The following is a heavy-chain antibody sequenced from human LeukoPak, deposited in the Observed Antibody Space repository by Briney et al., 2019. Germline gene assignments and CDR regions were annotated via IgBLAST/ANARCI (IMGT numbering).Heavy chain of an antibody. CDR1: GFNFSTNG. D-gene: IGHD4-17*01. J-gene: IGHJ4*02. Sequence: GRSLRLSCEASGFNFSTNGMHWVRQAPGKGLEWVALIWFDGSNKHYADSVKGRFTVSRDNSKNTMYLQMNSLRAEDTAVYYCAKADGDKPFDYWGQGTLVTVSS. CDR2: IWFDGSNK. V-gene: IGHV3-33*06. CDR3: AKADGDKPFDY.